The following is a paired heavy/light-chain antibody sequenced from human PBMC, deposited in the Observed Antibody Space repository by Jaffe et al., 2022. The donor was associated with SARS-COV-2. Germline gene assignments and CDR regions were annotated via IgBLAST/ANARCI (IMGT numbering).Heavy chain of an antibody. D-gene: IGHD3-16*01. CDR3: ARDWRGKSAPFRPPGH. CDR2: ISNDGSNE. J-gene: IGHJ4*02. Sequence: QVQLVESGGGVVQPGRSLRLSCAASGFTFSSYAMHWVLQAPGKGLEWVAVISNDGSNEYYADSVKGRFTISRDNSKNTLYLQMDSLTTEDTAVYYCARDWRGKSAPFRPPGHWGQGTLVTVSS. CDR1: GFTFSSYA. V-gene: IGHV3-30-3*01.
Light chain of an antibody. CDR2: EVS. Sequence: QSALTQPASVSGSPGQSITISCTGTSSDVGGYNYVSWYQQHPGKAPKLMIYEVSNRPSGVPDRFSGSKSGNTASLTISGLQAEDEADYYCSSYTSSSTLGVFGTGTKVTVL. V-gene: IGLV2-14*01. J-gene: IGLJ1*01. CDR1: SSDVGGYNY. CDR3: SSYTSSSTLGV.